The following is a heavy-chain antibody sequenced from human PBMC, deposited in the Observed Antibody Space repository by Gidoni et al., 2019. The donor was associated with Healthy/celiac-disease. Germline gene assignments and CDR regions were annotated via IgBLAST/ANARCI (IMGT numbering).Heavy chain of an antibody. D-gene: IGHD4-17*01. V-gene: IGHV4-31*02. Sequence: STYYNPSLKSRVTISVDTSKNQFSLKLSSVTAADTAVYYCARARVEDYGGYFDYWGQGTLVTVSS. CDR3: ARARVEDYGGYFDY. CDR2: ST. J-gene: IGHJ4*02.